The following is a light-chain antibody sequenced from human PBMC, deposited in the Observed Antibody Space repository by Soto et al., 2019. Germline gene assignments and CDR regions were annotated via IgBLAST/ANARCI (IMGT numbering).Light chain of an antibody. CDR2: GAS. Sequence: EIVLTQSPGTLSLSPGERATLSCRASQSVSSSYLGWYQQKPGQAPRLLIYGASSRATGIPDRFGGSGSGTDFTRTISTLEPEDFAVYSCEQYCSSSYTFGQETKLESK. J-gene: IGKJ2*01. CDR1: QSVSSSY. V-gene: IGKV3-20*01. CDR3: EQYCSSSYT.